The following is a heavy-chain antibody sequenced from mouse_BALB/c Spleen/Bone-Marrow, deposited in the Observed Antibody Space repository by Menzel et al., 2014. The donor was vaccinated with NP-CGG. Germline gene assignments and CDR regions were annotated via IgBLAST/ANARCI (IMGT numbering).Heavy chain of an antibody. Sequence: VHVKQSGAELVKPGASVKLSCTASGFSIKDTYMHWVKRRPEQGLEWIGRIDPANGNTKYDPKFQGKASITADTSSNTAYLQLSSLTSEDTAVYYCASYVYGYYFDYWGQGTTLTVSS. V-gene: IGHV14-3*02. CDR3: ASYVYGYYFDY. D-gene: IGHD2-2*01. CDR1: GFSIKDTY. J-gene: IGHJ2*01. CDR2: IDPANGNT.